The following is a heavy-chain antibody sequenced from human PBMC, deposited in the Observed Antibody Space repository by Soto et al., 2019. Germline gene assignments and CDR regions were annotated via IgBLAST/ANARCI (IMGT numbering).Heavy chain of an antibody. CDR2: IIPILGIA. V-gene: IGHV1-69*02. CDR3: ARQSGYGRSFDY. Sequence: SVKVSCKASGGSFSIYTISWVRQAPGQGLEWMGRIIPILGIANYAQKFQGRVTITADKSTSTAYMELSSLRSEDTAVYYCARQSGYGRSFDYWGQGTLVTVSS. J-gene: IGHJ4*02. CDR1: GGSFSIYT. D-gene: IGHD5-12*01.